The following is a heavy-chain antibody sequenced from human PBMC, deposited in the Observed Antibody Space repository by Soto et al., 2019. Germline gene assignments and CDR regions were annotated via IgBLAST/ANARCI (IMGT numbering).Heavy chain of an antibody. CDR1: GFTFSDYY. CDR2: IGTSGTNI. V-gene: IGHV3-11*01. Sequence: QVQLVESGGGLVKPGGSLTLSCAASGFTFSDYYMTWIRQAPGKGLEWVSYIGTSGTNIYYADSVRGRFTISRDNARNSRYLQMNSLKAKDTAVYYCAKGGFSNYGTVDHWGQGTLVTVSS. CDR3: AKGGFSNYGTVDH. J-gene: IGHJ4*02. D-gene: IGHD4-4*01.